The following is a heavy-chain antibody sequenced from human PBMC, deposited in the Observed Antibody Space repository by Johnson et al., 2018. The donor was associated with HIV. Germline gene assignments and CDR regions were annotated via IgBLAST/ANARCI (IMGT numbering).Heavy chain of an antibody. V-gene: IGHV3-66*01. CDR2: LYSSGKT. Sequence: VQLVESGGGLVQPGGSLKLSCAASGFTVSTYYMTWVRQASGKGLELVSLLYSSGKTYYADSVKGRFTISRDNSKNTLYLQMNSLRAEDTAVYYCARKQWLEIPSDALDVWGQGTMVTVSS. CDR1: GFTVSTYY. D-gene: IGHD6-19*01. J-gene: IGHJ3*01. CDR3: ARKQWLEIPSDALDV.